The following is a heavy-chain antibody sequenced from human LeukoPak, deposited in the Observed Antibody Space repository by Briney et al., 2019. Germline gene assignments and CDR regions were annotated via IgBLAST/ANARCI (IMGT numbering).Heavy chain of an antibody. J-gene: IGHJ4*02. CDR1: GFTVSSNH. D-gene: IGHD5-12*01. V-gene: IGHV3-30*18. Sequence: PGGSLRLSCAASGFTVSSNHMSWVRQAPGKGLEWVAVISYDGSNKYYADSVKGRFTISRDNSNNTLYLQMNSLRAEDTAVYYCAKDRFDSEVATIPDYWGQGTLVTVSS. CDR2: ISYDGSNK. CDR3: AKDRFDSEVATIPDY.